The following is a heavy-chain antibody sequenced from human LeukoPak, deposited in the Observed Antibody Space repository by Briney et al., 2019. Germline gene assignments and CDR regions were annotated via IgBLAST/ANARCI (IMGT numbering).Heavy chain of an antibody. V-gene: IGHV4-30-2*01. CDR2: IYHSGST. J-gene: IGHJ4*02. CDR3: ARGKGIAAF. CDR1: GGSISSGGYS. D-gene: IGHD6-13*01. Sequence: SQTLSLTCAVSGGSISSGGYSWSWIRQPPGKGLEWIGYIYHSGSTYYNPSLKSRVTISVDTSKNQFSLKLSSVTAADTAVYYCARGKGIAAFWGQGTLVTVSS.